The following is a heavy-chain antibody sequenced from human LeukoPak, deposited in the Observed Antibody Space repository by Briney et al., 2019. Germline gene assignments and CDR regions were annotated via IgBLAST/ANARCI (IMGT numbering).Heavy chain of an antibody. J-gene: IGHJ4*02. CDR1: GGSISSYY. CDR3: ARRHYDFWSDCFDY. D-gene: IGHD3-3*01. V-gene: IGHV4-59*08. Sequence: SETLSLTCTVSGGSISSYYWSWIRQPPGKGLEWIGYIYYSGSTIYNPSLKSRVTISVDTSKNQFSLKLASVTAADTAVYYCARRHYDFWSDCFDYWGQGTLVTVSS. CDR2: IYYSGST.